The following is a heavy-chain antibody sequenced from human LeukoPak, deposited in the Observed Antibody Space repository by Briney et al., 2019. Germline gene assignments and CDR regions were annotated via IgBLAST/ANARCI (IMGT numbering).Heavy chain of an antibody. CDR2: INPNSGGT. CDR1: GYTFTSYY. Sequence: ASVKVSCKASGYTFTSYYMHWVRQAPGQGLEWMGWINPNSGGTNYAQKFQGRVTMTRDTSISTAYMELSRLRSDDTAVYYCARDLGSGWYYYYYYMDVWGKGTTVTVSS. J-gene: IGHJ6*03. CDR3: ARDLGSGWYYYYYYMDV. V-gene: IGHV1-2*02. D-gene: IGHD6-19*01.